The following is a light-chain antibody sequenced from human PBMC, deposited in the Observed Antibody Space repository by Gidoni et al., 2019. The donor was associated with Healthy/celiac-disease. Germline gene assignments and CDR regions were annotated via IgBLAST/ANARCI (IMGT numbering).Light chain of an antibody. J-gene: IGKJ4*01. CDR3: QRSYSTPHS. V-gene: IGKV1-39*01. CDR1: QSISSY. CDR2: AAS. Sequence: DIQMTQSPSSLSASVGDRVTITCRASQSISSYLNWYQQKPGKAPKLLIYAASSLQSGVPSRFSGSGSGTDFTLTIRSLQPEDFATYYCQRSYSTPHSFSGGTKVEIK.